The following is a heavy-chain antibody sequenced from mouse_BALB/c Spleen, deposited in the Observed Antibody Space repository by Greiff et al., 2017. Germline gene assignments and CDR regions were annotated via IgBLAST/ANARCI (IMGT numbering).Heavy chain of an antibody. CDR2: INPGSGGT. Sequence: QVQLQQSGAELVRPGTSVKVSCKASGYAFTNYLIEWVKQRPGQGLEWIGVINPGSGGTNYTEKFKGKATLTADKSSSTAYLQLSSLTSDDSAVYFCARGGYDYAMDYWGQGTSVTVSS. CDR3: ARGGYDYAMDY. CDR1: GYAFTNYL. J-gene: IGHJ4*01. V-gene: IGHV1-54*01. D-gene: IGHD2-14*01.